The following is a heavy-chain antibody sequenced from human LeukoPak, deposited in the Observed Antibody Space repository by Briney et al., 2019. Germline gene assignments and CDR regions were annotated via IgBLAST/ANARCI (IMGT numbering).Heavy chain of an antibody. J-gene: IGHJ6*02. CDR2: ISGSGGGA. CDR3: ARDTMVRGVIITVYYYGMDV. Sequence: PGGSLRLSCAASGFTFSSYAMSWVRQAPGKGLEWVSAISGSGGGAYYADSVKGRFTISRDNAKNSLYLQMNSLRAEDTAVYYCARDTMVRGVIITVYYYGMDVWGQGTTVTVSS. V-gene: IGHV3-23*01. D-gene: IGHD3-10*01. CDR1: GFTFSSYA.